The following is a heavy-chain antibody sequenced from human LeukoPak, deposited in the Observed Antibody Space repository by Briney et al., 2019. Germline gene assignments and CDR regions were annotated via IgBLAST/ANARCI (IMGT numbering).Heavy chain of an antibody. V-gene: IGHV4-34*01. Sequence: SETLSLTCAVYGGSFSGYYWSWIRQPPGKGLEWIGEINHSGSTNYNPSLKSRVTISVDTSKNQFSLKLSSVTAADTAVYYCARGSYCSSSSCYTSSGDAEYFQHWGQGTLVTVSS. J-gene: IGHJ1*01. CDR3: ARGSYCSSSSCYTSSGDAEYFQH. CDR2: INHSGST. CDR1: GGSFSGYY. D-gene: IGHD2-2*02.